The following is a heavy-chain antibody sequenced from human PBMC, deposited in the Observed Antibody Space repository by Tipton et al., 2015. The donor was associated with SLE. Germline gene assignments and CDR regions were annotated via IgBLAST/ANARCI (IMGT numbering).Heavy chain of an antibody. V-gene: IGHV4-34*01. J-gene: IGHJ6*03. Sequence: TLSLACAVYGGSFSGYYWSWIRQPPRKGLEWIGEINHSGSTNYNPSLKSRVTISVDTSKNQFSLKLSSVTAADTAVYFCARVSGSYLYYYYYYYIDVWGKGTTVTVSS. CDR1: GGSFSGYY. CDR2: INHSGST. CDR3: ARVSGSYLYYYYYYYIDV. D-gene: IGHD1-26*01.